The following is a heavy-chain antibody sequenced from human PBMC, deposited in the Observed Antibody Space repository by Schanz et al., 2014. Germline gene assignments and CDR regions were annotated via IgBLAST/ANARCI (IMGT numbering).Heavy chain of an antibody. CDR1: GGSMDTHY. CDR2: IYSSGIA. V-gene: IGHV4-4*08. D-gene: IGHD2-21*01. CDR3: ARRVVPATMGLYFDL. Sequence: QVQLQESGPGLVKPSETLSLMCTVSGGSMDTHYWGWIRQPPGKGLEWIAFIYSSGIANYNPSLGGRFPISVNRSKTHSPRRRPSVPAADTATYYCARRVVPATMGLYFDLWGQGTLVTVSS. J-gene: IGHJ4*02.